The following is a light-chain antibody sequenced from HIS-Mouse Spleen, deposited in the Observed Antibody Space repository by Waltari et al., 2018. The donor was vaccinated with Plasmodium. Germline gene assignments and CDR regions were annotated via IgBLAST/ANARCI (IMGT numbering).Light chain of an antibody. Sequence: ELVFTQSPATLSLSPGEGATLSCKASQSVSSYLAWYQQNPGQAPRLLIYDASNRATGIPARFSGSASGTYSTLTSSSLEPEDAVVYYRQQRSNWPTFGPGTKVDIK. J-gene: IGKJ3*01. CDR2: DAS. V-gene: IGKV3-11*01. CDR3: QQRSNWPT. CDR1: QSVSSY.